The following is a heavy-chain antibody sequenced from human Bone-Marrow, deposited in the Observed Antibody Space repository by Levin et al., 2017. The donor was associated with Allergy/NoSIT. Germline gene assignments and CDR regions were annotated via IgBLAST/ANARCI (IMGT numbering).Heavy chain of an antibody. Sequence: GGSLRLSCAASGFTFSSYAMHWVRQAPGKGLEWVAVISYDGSNKYYADSVKGRFTISRDNSKNTLYLQMNSLRAEDTAVYYCARPSGRYCSSTSCSKGYFDYWGQGTLVTVSS. V-gene: IGHV3-30*04. CDR3: ARPSGRYCSSTSCSKGYFDY. CDR2: ISYDGSNK. CDR1: GFTFSSYA. D-gene: IGHD2-2*01. J-gene: IGHJ4*02.